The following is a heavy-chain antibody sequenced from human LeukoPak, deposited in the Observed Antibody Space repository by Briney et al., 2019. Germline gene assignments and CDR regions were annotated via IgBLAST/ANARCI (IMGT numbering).Heavy chain of an antibody. Sequence: GGSLRLSCAASGFTFSSYAMSWVRQAPGKGLEWVSAISGSGGSTYYADSMKGRFTISRDNSKNTLYLQMNSLRAEDTAVYYCAKAYCSSTSCYYYYYYGMDVWGQGTTVTVSS. CDR1: GFTFSSYA. CDR2: ISGSGGST. J-gene: IGHJ6*02. CDR3: AKAYCSSTSCYYYYYYGMDV. V-gene: IGHV3-23*01. D-gene: IGHD2-2*01.